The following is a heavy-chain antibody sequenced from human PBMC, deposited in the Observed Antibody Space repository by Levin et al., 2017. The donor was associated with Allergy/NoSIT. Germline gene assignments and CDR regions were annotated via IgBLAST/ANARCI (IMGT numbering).Heavy chain of an antibody. V-gene: IGHV3-23*01. CDR1: GFTFSSYA. D-gene: IGHD2-2*01. Sequence: PGGSLRLSCAASGFTFSSYAMSWVRQAPGKGLEWVSTISGSGGNTYYADSVKGRFTISRDNSKNTLYLQMNSLRAEETAVYYCARSPTSSYVWFDPWGQGTLVTVSS. CDR3: ARSPTSSYVWFDP. CDR2: ISGSGGNT. J-gene: IGHJ5*02.